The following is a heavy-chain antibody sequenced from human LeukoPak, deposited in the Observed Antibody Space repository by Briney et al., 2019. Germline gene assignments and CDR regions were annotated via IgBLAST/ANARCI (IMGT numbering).Heavy chain of an antibody. J-gene: IGHJ5*02. CDR1: GGSFSGFY. CDR3: ARGGGYCTNNVCPPWFDP. V-gene: IGHV4-34*01. Sequence: ETLSLTCSVYGGSFSGFYWNWIRQPPGKGLEWIGEINHSGSTHYSPSLKSRLSISVDPPKNQFSLKLSSVTAADTAVYYCARGGGYCTNNVCPPWFDPWGQGALVTVSS. CDR2: INHSGST. D-gene: IGHD2-8*01.